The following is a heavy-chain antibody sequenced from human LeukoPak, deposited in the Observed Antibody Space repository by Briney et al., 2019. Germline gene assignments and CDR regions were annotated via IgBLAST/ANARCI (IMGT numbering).Heavy chain of an antibody. CDR2: IYYSGST. D-gene: IGHD3-22*01. J-gene: IGHJ1*01. CDR3: ARVAYYYDSSGLSRSRLQYFQH. CDR1: GGSVSSGSYY. Sequence: SETLSHTCTVSGGSVSSGSYYWSWIRQPPGKGLEWIGYIYYSGSTNYNPSLKSRVTISVDTSKNQFSLKLSSVTAADTAVYYCARVAYYYDSSGLSRSRLQYFQHWGQGPLVTVSS. V-gene: IGHV4-61*01.